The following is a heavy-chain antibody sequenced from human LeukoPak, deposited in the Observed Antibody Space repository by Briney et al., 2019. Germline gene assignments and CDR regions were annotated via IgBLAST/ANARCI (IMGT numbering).Heavy chain of an antibody. J-gene: IGHJ6*02. Sequence: SETLSLTCTVSGGSISSGSYYWSWIRQPAGKGLEWIGRIYTSGSTNYNPSLKSRVTISVDTSKNQFSLKLSSVTAADTAVYYCAGRPPSWIDPGDYYYGMDVWGQGTTVTVSS. CDR3: AGRPPSWIDPGDYYYGMDV. V-gene: IGHV4-61*02. CDR1: GGSISSGSYY. CDR2: IYTSGST. D-gene: IGHD2-2*03.